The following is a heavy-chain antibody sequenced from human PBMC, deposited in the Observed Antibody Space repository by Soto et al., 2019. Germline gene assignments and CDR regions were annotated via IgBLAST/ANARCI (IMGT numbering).Heavy chain of an antibody. CDR2: MNPNSGNT. CDR3: TRAYGAETFDF. Sequence: ASVKVSCKASGYTFNNYDIHWVRQAPGHGLEWMGWMNPNSGNTGYAQNFRGRVTMIQNTAIGTAYMELSSLRSDDTATYYCTRAYGAETFDFWGQGTRVTVSS. V-gene: IGHV1-8*02. D-gene: IGHD3-10*01. J-gene: IGHJ5*01. CDR1: GYTFNNYD.